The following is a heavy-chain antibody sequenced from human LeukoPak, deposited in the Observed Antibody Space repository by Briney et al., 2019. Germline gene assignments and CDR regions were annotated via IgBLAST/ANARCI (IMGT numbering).Heavy chain of an antibody. CDR3: AKDNEGYD. CDR1: GFTFSSYA. V-gene: IGHV3-30-3*01. D-gene: IGHD5-18*01. CDR2: ISYDGTNK. Sequence: QPGRSLRLSCAASGFTFSSYAMHWVRQAPGKGLEWVAVISYDGTNKYYADSVKGRFTISRDNSKNTLYLQMNSLRAEDTAVYYCAKDNEGYDWGQGTLVTVSS. J-gene: IGHJ4*02.